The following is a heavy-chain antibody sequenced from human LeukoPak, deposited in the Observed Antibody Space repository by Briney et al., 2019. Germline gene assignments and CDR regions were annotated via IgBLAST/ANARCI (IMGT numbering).Heavy chain of an antibody. CDR2: LYHSGTT. D-gene: IGHD3-22*01. Sequence: SETLSLTCTVSGYSISSGYYWGWIRQSPGKGLEWIGSLYHSGTTYYNPSLESRVTLSVDTSKNQVSLKLRSVTAADTAVYYCTRGTTMIVVSTIDYWGQGTLVTVSS. V-gene: IGHV4-38-2*02. CDR1: GYSISSGYY. CDR3: TRGTTMIVVSTIDY. J-gene: IGHJ4*02.